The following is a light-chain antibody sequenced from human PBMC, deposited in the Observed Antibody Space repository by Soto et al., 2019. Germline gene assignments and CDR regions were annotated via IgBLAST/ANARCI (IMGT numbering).Light chain of an antibody. CDR3: QQSYSTPVT. J-gene: IGKJ5*01. CDR1: QRISTW. V-gene: IGKV1-5*01. CDR2: DAS. Sequence: DSPMTQSPSTLSASVGDGDTITCRASQRISTWLAWYQQKPGKAPKLLISDASSLETGVPSRFSGSGSGTEFTLTISSLQPEDFATYYCQQSYSTPVTFGQGTRLEIK.